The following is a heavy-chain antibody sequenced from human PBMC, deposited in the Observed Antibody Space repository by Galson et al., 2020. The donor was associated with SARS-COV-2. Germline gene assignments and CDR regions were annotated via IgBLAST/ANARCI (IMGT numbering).Heavy chain of an antibody. CDR3: ARIPKGGSYYFDN. Sequence: GESLKISCKASGYIFTSHDINWVRQAAGQGLEWMGWMNPNSGNTGFVQKFQGRVTMTSNTSISTAYMELSSLRSEDTAVYYCARIPKGGSYYFDNWGQGTLVTVSS. J-gene: IGHJ4*02. V-gene: IGHV1-8*01. CDR2: MNPNSGNT. CDR1: GYIFTSHD.